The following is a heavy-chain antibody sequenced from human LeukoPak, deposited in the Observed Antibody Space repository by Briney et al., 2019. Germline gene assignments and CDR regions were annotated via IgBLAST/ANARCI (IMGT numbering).Heavy chain of an antibody. CDR2: ISSSSTTI. J-gene: IGHJ4*02. V-gene: IGHV3-48*04. Sequence: PGGSLRLSCAASGFTFSSYNMNWVRQAPGKGLEWVSYISSSSTTIYYADSVKGRFTISRDNSKNTLYLQMNSLRAEDTAVYYCARESSLYYCKDYWGQGTLVTVSS. CDR1: GFTFSSYN. CDR3: ARESSLYYCKDY. D-gene: IGHD3-10*01.